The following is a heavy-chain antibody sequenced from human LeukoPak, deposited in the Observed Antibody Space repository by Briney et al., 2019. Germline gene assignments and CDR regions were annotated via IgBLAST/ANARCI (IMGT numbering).Heavy chain of an antibody. CDR1: GFNFSTYS. Sequence: GGSLRLSCAASGFNFSTYSMNWVRQAPGKGLEWVSSISSSYNYTYYAESLKGRLTISRDNAKNALYLQTSSLRAEDAAVYYCARADGGDIDYWGQGTLVTVSS. J-gene: IGHJ4*02. CDR2: ISSSYNYT. V-gene: IGHV3-21*01. CDR3: ARADGGDIDY. D-gene: IGHD2-21*02.